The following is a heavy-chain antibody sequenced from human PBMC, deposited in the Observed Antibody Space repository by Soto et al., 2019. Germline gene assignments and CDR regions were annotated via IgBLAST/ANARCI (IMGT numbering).Heavy chain of an antibody. CDR3: ARERPDGARLDP. D-gene: IGHD6-6*01. Sequence: QVQLQESGPGLVKPSQTLSLTCTVSGGSISSGDYYWSWIRQPPGKGLEWIGYIYHSGSTYYNPSLKSRVTISVDTSKNQISRKLSSVTAADTAVYYCARERPDGARLDPWGQGTLVTVSS. CDR2: IYHSGST. CDR1: GGSISSGDYY. J-gene: IGHJ5*02. V-gene: IGHV4-30-4*01.